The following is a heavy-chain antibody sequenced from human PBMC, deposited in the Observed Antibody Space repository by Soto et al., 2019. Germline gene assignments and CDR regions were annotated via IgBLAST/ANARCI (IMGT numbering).Heavy chain of an antibody. CDR2: ISSSGSTI. CDR3: ARDREIGRIPEPFINYYYYYMDV. Sequence: QVQLVESGGGLVKPGGSLRLSCAASGFTFSDYYMSWIRQAPGKGLEWVSYISSSGSTIYYADSVKGRFTISRDNAKNSLYLQMNSLRAEDTAVYYCARDREIGRIPEPFINYYYYYMDVWGKGTTVTVSS. V-gene: IGHV3-11*01. J-gene: IGHJ6*03. D-gene: IGHD3-10*01. CDR1: GFTFSDYY.